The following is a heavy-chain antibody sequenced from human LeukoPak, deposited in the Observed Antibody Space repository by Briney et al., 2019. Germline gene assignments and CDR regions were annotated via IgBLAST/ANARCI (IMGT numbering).Heavy chain of an antibody. V-gene: IGHV3-23*01. Sequence: GGSLRLSCAASGFTFSSYAMSWVRQAPGKGLEWVSAISGSGGSTYYADSVKGRFTISRDNTKKSSDLQMTSLTAEDTAVYYCPRGSRFDYWGQGALVTVSS. CDR2: ISGSGGST. CDR3: PRGSRFDY. J-gene: IGHJ4*02. CDR1: GFTFSSYA.